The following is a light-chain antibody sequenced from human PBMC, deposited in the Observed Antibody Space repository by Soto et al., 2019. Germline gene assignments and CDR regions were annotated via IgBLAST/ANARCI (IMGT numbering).Light chain of an antibody. V-gene: IGKV3-15*01. CDR3: QQYNNRPPIT. J-gene: IGKJ5*01. CDR2: GAS. CDR1: QSVSSN. Sequence: EIFITQSPTTPSVSPGEKATPPCRASQSVSSNLAWYQQKPGQDPRLLIYGASTRATDIPARFSGSGSGTEFTLTTSSLQSEDVAVYYCQQYNNRPPITFGQGTRLEIK.